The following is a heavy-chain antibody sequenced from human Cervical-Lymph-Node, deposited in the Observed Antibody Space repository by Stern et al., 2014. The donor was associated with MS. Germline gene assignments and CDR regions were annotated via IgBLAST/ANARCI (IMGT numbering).Heavy chain of an antibody. D-gene: IGHD3-10*01. CDR2: TTFTVGLT. CDR1: GGTLSRNA. J-gene: IGHJ4*02. Sequence: VQLVESGAEVRKPGSSVKVSCKASGGTLSRNAISWVRQAPGQGLEWMGRTTFTVGLTNFAQNFQGRLTITSDQPTMTAYLGLGRVESEDAAVYDCATGGYSYGSGPDYWGQGTLVTVSS. V-gene: IGHV1-69*09. CDR3: ATGGYSYGSGPDY.